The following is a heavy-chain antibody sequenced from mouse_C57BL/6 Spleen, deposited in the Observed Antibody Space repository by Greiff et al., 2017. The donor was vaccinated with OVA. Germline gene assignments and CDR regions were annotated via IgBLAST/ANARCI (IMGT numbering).Heavy chain of an antibody. J-gene: IGHJ3*01. V-gene: IGHV3-6*01. CDR2: ISYDGSN. CDR3: ASADGYYEAWFAY. CDR1: GYSITSGYY. D-gene: IGHD2-3*01. Sequence: ESGPGLVKPSQSLSLTCSVTGYSITSGYYWYWIRQFPGNKLEWMGYISYDGSNNYNPSLKNRISITRDTSNNQFFLKLNSVTTEDTATYYCASADGYYEAWFAYWGQGTLVTVSA.